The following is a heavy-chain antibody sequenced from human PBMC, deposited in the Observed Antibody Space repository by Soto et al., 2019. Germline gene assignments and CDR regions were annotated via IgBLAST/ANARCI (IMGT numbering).Heavy chain of an antibody. CDR3: ARGSNQAAADVNFDY. J-gene: IGHJ4*02. D-gene: IGHD6-13*01. CDR1: GGSISSYY. Sequence: SETLSLTCTVSGGSISSYYWSWIRQPPGKGLEWIGYIYYSGSTNYNPSLKSRVTISVDTSKNQFSLKLSSVTAADTAVYYCARGSNQAAADVNFDYWGQGTLVTVSS. CDR2: IYYSGST. V-gene: IGHV4-59*01.